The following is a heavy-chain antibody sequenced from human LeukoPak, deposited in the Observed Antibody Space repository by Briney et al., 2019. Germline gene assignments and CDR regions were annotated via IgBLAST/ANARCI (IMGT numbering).Heavy chain of an antibody. D-gene: IGHD3-22*01. J-gene: IGHJ3*02. V-gene: IGHV1-8*03. CDR1: GYTFTSYD. CDR2: MSPSSGNT. Sequence: ASVKVSCKASGYTFTSYDINWVRQATGQGLEWMGWMSPSSGNTGYAQKFQGRVTITRNTSISTAYMELSRLRSDDTAVYYCARSPYYYDSSGYYSKTHDAFDIWGQGTMVTVSS. CDR3: ARSPYYYDSSGYYSKTHDAFDI.